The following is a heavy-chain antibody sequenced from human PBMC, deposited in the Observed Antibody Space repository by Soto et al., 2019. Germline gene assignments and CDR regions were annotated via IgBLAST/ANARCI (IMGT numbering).Heavy chain of an antibody. CDR3: ARTLTGTSGGGIDP. D-gene: IGHD1-20*01. CDR1: GGSFTNSF. V-gene: IGHV4-59*08. J-gene: IGHJ5*02. CDR2: ISDSGSS. Sequence: QVQLQESGPGLVKPSETLSLMCSVSGGSFTNSFWSWLRQPPGKGLELIGFISDSGSSKYSPSLYSRVTISIDTPKSQFSLTLTSVTAADTAVYYCARTLTGTSGGGIDPWGQGSLVTVSS.